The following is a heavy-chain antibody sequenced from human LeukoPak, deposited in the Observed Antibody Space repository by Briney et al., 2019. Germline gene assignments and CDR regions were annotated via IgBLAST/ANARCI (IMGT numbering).Heavy chain of an antibody. CDR1: GYTFTSYY. CDR2: ISAYNGNT. CDR3: ARYYYDSSGYYYHLDY. V-gene: IGHV1-18*04. D-gene: IGHD3-22*01. J-gene: IGHJ4*02. Sequence: ASVKVSCKASGYTFTSYYMHWVRQAPGQGLEWMGWISAYNGNTNYAQKLQGRVTMTTDTSTSTAYMELRSLRSDDTAVYYCARYYYDSSGYYYHLDYWGQGTLVTVSS.